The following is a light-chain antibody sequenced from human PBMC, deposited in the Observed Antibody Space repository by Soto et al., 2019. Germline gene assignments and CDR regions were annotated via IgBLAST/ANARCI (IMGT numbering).Light chain of an antibody. CDR2: AAS. CDR3: QQLNSYPIT. CDR1: QGISSY. V-gene: IGKV1-9*01. J-gene: IGKJ5*01. Sequence: DIQLTQSPSFLSASVGDRVTITCRASQGISSYLAWYQQKPGKAPKLLIYAASTLQSGVPSRFSGSGSGTEFTLTISSLQPEDFATYYCQQLNSYPITFGQGTRRESK.